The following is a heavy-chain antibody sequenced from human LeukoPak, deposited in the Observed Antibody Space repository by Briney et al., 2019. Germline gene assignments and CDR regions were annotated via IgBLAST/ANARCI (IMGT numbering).Heavy chain of an antibody. V-gene: IGHV4-4*09. CDR1: GGSISSYY. Sequence: SETLSLICTVSGGSISSYYWSWVRQPPGKGLEWIGYIYTSGSTNYNPSLKSRVTISVDTSKNQFSLKLSSVTAADTAVYYCARVYCSSTSCYGYNWFDPWGQGTLVTVSS. D-gene: IGHD2-2*01. CDR3: ARVYCSSTSCYGYNWFDP. J-gene: IGHJ5*02. CDR2: IYTSGST.